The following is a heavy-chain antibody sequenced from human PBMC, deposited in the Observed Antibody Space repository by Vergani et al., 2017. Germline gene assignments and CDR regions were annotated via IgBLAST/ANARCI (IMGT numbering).Heavy chain of an antibody. CDR1: GGSFFNSRYY. CDR3: ARHFTQDYYNDIDYFDH. V-gene: IGHV4-39*01. Sequence: QLQLQESGPGLVKPSGTLSLTCSVTGGSFFNSRYYWGWIRQPPGKGLEWIGSMDYNGRADYTPSLRRRVAISIDTSKMQFSLKLYSLTAADTSIYYCARHFTQDYYNDIDYFDHWGLGTLVTVSS. D-gene: IGHD3-22*01. J-gene: IGHJ4*02. CDR2: MDYNGRA.